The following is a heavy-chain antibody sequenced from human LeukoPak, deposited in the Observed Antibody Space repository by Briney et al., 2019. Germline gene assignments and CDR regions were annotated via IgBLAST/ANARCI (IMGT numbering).Heavy chain of an antibody. D-gene: IGHD2/OR15-2a*01. J-gene: IGHJ4*02. CDR1: GFIFNSYG. CDR3: AREGPRGNSQFDY. V-gene: IGHV3-33*01. CDR2: IWYDGSNK. Sequence: GRFLRLSCAASGFIFNSYGMHWVRQAPGKGLEWVALIWYDGSNKYYTDSVKGRFTISRDNSKNTLYLEMNSLRAEDTAIYYCAREGPRGNSQFDYWGQGTLVTVSS.